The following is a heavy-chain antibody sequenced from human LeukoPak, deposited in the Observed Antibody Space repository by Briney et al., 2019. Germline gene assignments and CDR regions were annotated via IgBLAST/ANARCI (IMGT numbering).Heavy chain of an antibody. V-gene: IGHV4-34*01. CDR2: INHSGST. CDR1: GGSFSGYY. J-gene: IGHJ6*02. D-gene: IGHD1-14*01. CDR3: ARAGNTVGMDV. Sequence: SETLSLTCAVYGGSFSGYYWSWIRQPPGKGLERIGEINHSGSTNYDPSLKSRVTMSVDTSKNQFSLKLSSVTAADTAVYYCARAGNTVGMDVWGQGTTVTVSS.